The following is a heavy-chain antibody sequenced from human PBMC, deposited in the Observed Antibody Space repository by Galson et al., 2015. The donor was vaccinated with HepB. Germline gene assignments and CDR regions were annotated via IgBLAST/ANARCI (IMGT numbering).Heavy chain of an antibody. V-gene: IGHV3-21*06. CDR3: TRGGGSFGY. D-gene: IGHD1-26*01. J-gene: IGHJ4*02. CDR1: GFSFSDPA. Sequence: SLRLSCATSGFSFSDPAMNWVRQAPGKGLEWVSSINGGSTPIHYADSLRGRVTISRDNTNNSLYLHMNTLQVEDTAVYYCTRGGGSFGYWGQGTLVTVSS. CDR2: INGGSTPI.